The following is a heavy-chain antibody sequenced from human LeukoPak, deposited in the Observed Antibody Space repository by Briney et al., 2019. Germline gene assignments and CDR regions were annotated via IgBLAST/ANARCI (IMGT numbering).Heavy chain of an antibody. Sequence: GESLKISCKGSGYSFTSYWIGWVRQMPGKGLEWIGVIYPGDSDTRYSPSFQGQVTISADKSISTAYLQWSSLKASDTAMYYCARHIRYSGSYYFDYWGQGTLVTVSS. D-gene: IGHD1-26*01. J-gene: IGHJ4*02. CDR3: ARHIRYSGSYYFDY. CDR2: IYPGDSDT. CDR1: GYSFTSYW. V-gene: IGHV5-51*01.